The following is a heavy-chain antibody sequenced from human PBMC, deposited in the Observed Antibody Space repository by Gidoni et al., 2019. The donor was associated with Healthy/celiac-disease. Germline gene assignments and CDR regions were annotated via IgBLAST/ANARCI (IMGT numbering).Heavy chain of an antibody. V-gene: IGHV3-33*01. CDR2: IWYDGSNK. D-gene: IGHD6-19*01. CDR1: GFTFSSYG. J-gene: IGHJ2*01. Sequence: QVQLVESGGGVVQPGRSLRLSCAASGFTFSSYGMHWVRQAPGKGLEWVAVIWYDGSNKYYADSVKGRFTISRDNSKNTLYLQMNSLRAEDTAVYYCARGYSSGWYPRWYFDLWGRGTLVTVSS. CDR3: ARGYSSGWYPRWYFDL.